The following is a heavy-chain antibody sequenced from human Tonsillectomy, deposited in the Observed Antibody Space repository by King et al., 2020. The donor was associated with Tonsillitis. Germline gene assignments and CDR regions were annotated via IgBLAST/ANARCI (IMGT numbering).Heavy chain of an antibody. V-gene: IGHV3-30*18. J-gene: IGHJ6*03. CDR1: GFTFSSYG. CDR3: AKDFGSGSYYYFYMDV. CDR2: ISSDGSKK. D-gene: IGHD3-10*01. Sequence: VQLVESGGGVVQPGWSLRLSCAASGFTFSSYGMHWVRQAPGKGLEWVAVISSDGSKKYCADSVKGRFTISRDNSKNTVYLQMNSLRTEDTAVYYCAKDFGSGSYYYFYMDVWGKGTTVTVSS.